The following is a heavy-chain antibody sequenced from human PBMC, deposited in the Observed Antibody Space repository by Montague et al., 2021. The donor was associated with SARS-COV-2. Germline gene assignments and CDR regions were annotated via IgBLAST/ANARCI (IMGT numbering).Heavy chain of an antibody. Sequence: TLSLTCNVSGDSISGSRHFWNWIRQHPGKGLEWIGYIYHTGTTHYRPSPKCRATLSVDISQNQFSLKLNSMTAADTAIYYCARGVSYGSGFLSEWGPGTLVIVSS. CDR1: GDSISGSRHF. V-gene: IGHV4-31*03. J-gene: IGHJ4*02. D-gene: IGHD3-10*01. CDR2: IYHTGTT. CDR3: ARGVSYGSGFLSE.